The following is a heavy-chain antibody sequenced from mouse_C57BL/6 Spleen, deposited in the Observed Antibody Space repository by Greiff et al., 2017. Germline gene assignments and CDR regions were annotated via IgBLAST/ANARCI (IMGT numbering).Heavy chain of an antibody. Sequence: VKLVESGESLVKPGGSLKLYCAASGFTFSSYAMSWVRQTPEKRLAWVAYISSGGDYIYYADTVKGRFTLTRDNPRKPLYLHLSRLKSEDTAMYYCTRVLYGTSPCWYFDVWGTGTTVTVSS. D-gene: IGHD1-1*01. CDR1: GFTFSSYA. V-gene: IGHV5-9-1*02. CDR2: ISSGGDYI. J-gene: IGHJ1*03. CDR3: TRVLYGTSPCWYFDV.